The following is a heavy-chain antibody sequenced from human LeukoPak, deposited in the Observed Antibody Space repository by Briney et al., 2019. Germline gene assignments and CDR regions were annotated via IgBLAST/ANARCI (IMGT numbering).Heavy chain of an antibody. V-gene: IGHV3-48*03. Sequence: GGSLRLSCAASGFTFSSYEMNWVSQAPGKGLEWVSYISSSGTIYYADSVKGRFTISRDNAKNSLYLQMNSLRADDTAVYYCAREAHLYGDYFDYWGQGTLVTVSS. J-gene: IGHJ4*02. CDR1: GFTFSSYE. D-gene: IGHD4-17*01. CDR3: AREAHLYGDYFDY. CDR2: ISSSGTI.